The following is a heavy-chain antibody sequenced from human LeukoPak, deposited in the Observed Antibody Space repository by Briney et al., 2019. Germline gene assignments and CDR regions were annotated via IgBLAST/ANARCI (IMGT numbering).Heavy chain of an antibody. CDR1: GGSISSSSYY. V-gene: IGHV4-39*01. J-gene: IGHJ4*02. CDR2: IYYSGST. Sequence: SETLSLTCTVSGGSISSSSYYWGWIRQPPGKGLEWIGSIYYSGSTYYNPSLKSRVTISVDTSKNQFSLKLSSVTAADTAVYYCARRLTIIDDYYDGSGYYLFDYWGQGTLVTVSS. CDR3: ARRLTIIDDYYDGSGYYLFDY. D-gene: IGHD3-22*01.